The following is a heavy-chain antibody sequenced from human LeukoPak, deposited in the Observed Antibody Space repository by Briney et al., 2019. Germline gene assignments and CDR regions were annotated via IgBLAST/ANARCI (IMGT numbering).Heavy chain of an antibody. D-gene: IGHD3-22*01. CDR3: ASPTEASGYYWSYYYYMDV. J-gene: IGHJ6*03. CDR2: IYYSGTI. V-gene: IGHV4-39*07. CDR1: GGSISSGNHY. Sequence: SETLSLTCTVAGGSISSGNHYGGWVRQPPGKGREWVVSIYYSGTIYYNPSLKSRVTISVDTSKNQFSLKLSSVTAADTAVYYCASPTEASGYYWSYYYYMDVWGKGTTVTVSS.